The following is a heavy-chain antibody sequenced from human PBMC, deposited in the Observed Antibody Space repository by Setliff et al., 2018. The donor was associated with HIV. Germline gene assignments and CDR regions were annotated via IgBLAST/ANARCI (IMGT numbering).Heavy chain of an antibody. J-gene: IGHJ3*02. D-gene: IGHD5-12*01. V-gene: IGHV4-4*09. CDR2: IYTSGST. CDR3: ARLGPDGYNSRHDAFDI. CDR1: GGSISSYY. Sequence: SETLSLTCTVSGGSISSYYWSWIRQPPGKGLEWIGYIYTSGSTNYNASLKRRVTISVDTSKNQFSLKLSSVTAADTAVYYCARLGPDGYNSRHDAFDIWGQGTMVTVSS.